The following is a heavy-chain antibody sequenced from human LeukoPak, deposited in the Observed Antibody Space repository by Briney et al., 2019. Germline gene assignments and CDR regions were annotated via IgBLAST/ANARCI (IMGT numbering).Heavy chain of an antibody. D-gene: IGHD5-24*01. J-gene: IGHJ4*02. CDR2: ISSSRSHI. CDR1: GLAFSAYK. V-gene: IGHV3-21*01. Sequence: PGGSLRLSCAASGLAFSAYKMHWVRQAPRKGLEWVSTISSSRSHIYYADSVKGRFTISRDNAKNSLYLQMNSLRAEDTAVYYCARVEWDGYNWVDFDYWGQGTLVTVSS. CDR3: ARVEWDGYNWVDFDY.